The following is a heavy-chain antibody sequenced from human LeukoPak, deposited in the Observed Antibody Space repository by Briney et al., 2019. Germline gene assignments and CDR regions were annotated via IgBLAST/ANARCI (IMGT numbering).Heavy chain of an antibody. CDR2: IWYDGSNK. Sequence: GGSLRLSCAASVFTFRGYGMHWVRQALGEGLGWGAVIWYDGSNKYYAVSVKGRLTISRDNSKNALYLQMNSLRAEDTAVYYCARAADGVIMCEFDYWGQGTLVTVSS. D-gene: IGHD3-3*01. V-gene: IGHV3-33*01. J-gene: IGHJ4*02. CDR3: ARAADGVIMCEFDY. CDR1: VFTFRGYG.